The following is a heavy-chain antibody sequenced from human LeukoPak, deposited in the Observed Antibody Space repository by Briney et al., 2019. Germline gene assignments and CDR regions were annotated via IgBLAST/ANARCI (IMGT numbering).Heavy chain of an antibody. J-gene: IGHJ4*02. CDR1: GFTFSNYG. D-gene: IGHD5-18*01. Sequence: GGSLRLSCAASGFTFSNYGMHWVRQAPGKGLEWVSAISGSGGSTYYADSLKGRFTISRDNSKNTLYLQMNSLRAEDTAVYYCAKSGWIQLWFYDYWGQGTLVTVSS. CDR2: ISGSGGST. CDR3: AKSGWIQLWFYDY. V-gene: IGHV3-23*01.